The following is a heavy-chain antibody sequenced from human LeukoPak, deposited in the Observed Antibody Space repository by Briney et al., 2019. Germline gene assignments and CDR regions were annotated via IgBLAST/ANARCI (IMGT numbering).Heavy chain of an antibody. D-gene: IGHD3-22*01. CDR3: ARDATARTDYYDSSGRTKFDY. J-gene: IGHJ4*02. V-gene: IGHV3-20*04. CDR2: INWNGGTT. Sequence: PGGSLRLSCAASGFIFDDYGMSWVRQAPGKGLEWVSGINWNGGTTVYADSVKGRFIISRDNAKNSLYLQMNSLRVEDTALYYCARDATARTDYYDSSGRTKFDYWGQGTLVTVSS. CDR1: GFIFDDYG.